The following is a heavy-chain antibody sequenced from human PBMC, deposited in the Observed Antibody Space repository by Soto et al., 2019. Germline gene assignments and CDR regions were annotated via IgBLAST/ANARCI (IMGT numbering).Heavy chain of an antibody. CDR3: AKPGLEMATIRGAFDI. J-gene: IGHJ3*02. V-gene: IGHV3-30*18. CDR1: GFTFSSYG. Sequence: GGSLRLSCAASGFTFSSYGMHWVRQAPGRGLEWVAVISYDGSNKYYADSVKGRFTISRDNSKNTLYLQMNSLRAEDTAVYYCAKPGLEMATIRGAFDIWGQGTMVTVSS. CDR2: ISYDGSNK. D-gene: IGHD5-12*01.